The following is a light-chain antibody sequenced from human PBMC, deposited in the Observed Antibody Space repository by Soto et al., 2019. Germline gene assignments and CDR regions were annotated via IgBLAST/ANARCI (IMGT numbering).Light chain of an antibody. CDR3: QQYGSSLLT. Sequence: EIVLTQSPGTLSLSPGERATLSCRASQSVSSSDLAWYQQKLGQAPRLLIYGASSRATGIPDRFSGSGSGTEFTLTISRLEPEDFAVYYCQQYGSSLLTFGGGTKVEIK. J-gene: IGKJ4*01. V-gene: IGKV3-20*01. CDR1: QSVSSSD. CDR2: GAS.